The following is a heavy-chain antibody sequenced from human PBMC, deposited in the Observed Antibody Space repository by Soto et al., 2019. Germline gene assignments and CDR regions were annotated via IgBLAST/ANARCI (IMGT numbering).Heavy chain of an antibody. V-gene: IGHV4-39*01. Sequence: SETLSLTCTVSGGSISSSSYYWGWIRQPPGKGLEWIGSIYYSGSTYYNPSLKSRVTISVDTSKNQFSLKLSSVTAADTAVYYCARRKVLLEWLPHNLFDPWGQGTLVIVSS. CDR3: ARRKVLLEWLPHNLFDP. CDR1: GGSISSSSYY. CDR2: IYYSGST. D-gene: IGHD3-3*01. J-gene: IGHJ5*02.